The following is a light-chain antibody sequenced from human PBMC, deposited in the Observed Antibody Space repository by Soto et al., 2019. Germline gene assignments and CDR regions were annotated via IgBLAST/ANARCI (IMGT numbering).Light chain of an antibody. V-gene: IGLV2-14*01. CDR2: DVS. J-gene: IGLJ2*01. CDR3: SSYTSSSTLRL. CDR1: SSDVGNYNY. Sequence: QSVLTQPASMSGSPGQSITISCTGTSSDVGNYNYVSWYQQHPGKAPKLMIYDVSNRPSGVSNRFSGSKSGNTASLTISGLQAEDDADYYCSSYTSSSTLRLFGGGTKLTVL.